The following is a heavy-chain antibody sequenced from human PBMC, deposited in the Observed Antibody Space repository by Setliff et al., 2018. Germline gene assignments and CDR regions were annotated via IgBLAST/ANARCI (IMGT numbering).Heavy chain of an antibody. J-gene: IGHJ6*02. D-gene: IGHD3-10*01. CDR2: INHSGST. Sequence: LSLTCAVYGGSFSGYYWSWIRQPPGKGLEWIGEINHSGSTNYNPSLKSRVTISVDTSKNQFSLKLSSVTAADTAVYYCATLLANYGSGMDVWGQGTTVTVSS. CDR3: ATLLANYGSGMDV. CDR1: GGSFSGYY. V-gene: IGHV4-34*01.